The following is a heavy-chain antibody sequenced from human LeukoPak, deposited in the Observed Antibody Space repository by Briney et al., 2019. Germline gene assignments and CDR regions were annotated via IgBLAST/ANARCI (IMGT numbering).Heavy chain of an antibody. J-gene: IGHJ4*02. V-gene: IGHV4-34*01. CDR3: ARGPNRNYVRLVGIPVVTG. D-gene: IGHD2-21*02. CDR1: RGSFNDYY. Sequence: SETLSLTYADYRGSFNDYYWIRLRQPPGKGLEWIGEINHSGSTNYNPSLKSRVTISVDTSKNPFSLKLSSVTAADTAVYYGARGPNRNYVRLVGIPVVTGWRQRTLVTVSS. CDR2: INHSGST.